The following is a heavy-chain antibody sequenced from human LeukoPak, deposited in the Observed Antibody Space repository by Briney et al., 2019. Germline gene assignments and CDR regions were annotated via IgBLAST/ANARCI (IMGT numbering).Heavy chain of an antibody. V-gene: IGHV4-31*03. J-gene: IGHJ4*02. CDR3: AAERLKANIDY. CDR1: GGSISSSSYH. CDR2: IYYSGNT. Sequence: SETLSLTCTVSGGSISSSSYHWTWIRQHPGKGLEWIGYIYYSGNTYYNPSLKSRVTISVDTSKNQFSLKLNSVTAADTAVYYCAAERLKANIDYWGQGTLVTVSS. D-gene: IGHD1-1*01.